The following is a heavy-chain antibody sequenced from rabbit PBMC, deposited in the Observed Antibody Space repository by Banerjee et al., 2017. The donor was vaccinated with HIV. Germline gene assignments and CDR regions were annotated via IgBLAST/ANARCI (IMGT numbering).Heavy chain of an antibody. D-gene: IGHD4-1*01. CDR3: ARDLAGAIGWNFNL. CDR1: GFIFSDNYA. CDR2: ISTSSGST. J-gene: IGHJ4*01. Sequence: QSLEASGGDLVKPGASLTLTCTASGFIFSDNYAMCWVRQAPGKGLDLIACISTSSGSTWYARWVNGRFTISRSPSLNTVDLKMTSLTAADTATYFCARDLAGAIGWNFNLWGQGTLVTVS. V-gene: IGHV1S43*01.